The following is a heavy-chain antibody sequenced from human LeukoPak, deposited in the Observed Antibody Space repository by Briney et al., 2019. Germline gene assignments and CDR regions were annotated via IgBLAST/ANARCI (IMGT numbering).Heavy chain of an antibody. Sequence: GGSLRLSCVASGFTVSSNYMSWVRQAPGKGLEWVSAIFSGGSTFYADSVTGRFTISRDNSKNTVYLEMNSLRAEDTAVYYCARDSKTSGWYGDFDYWGQGTLATVSS. D-gene: IGHD6-19*01. J-gene: IGHJ4*02. CDR3: ARDSKTSGWYGDFDY. CDR2: IFSGGST. V-gene: IGHV3-53*01. CDR1: GFTVSSNY.